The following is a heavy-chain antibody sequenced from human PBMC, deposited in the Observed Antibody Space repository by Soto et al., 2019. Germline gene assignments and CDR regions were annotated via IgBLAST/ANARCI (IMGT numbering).Heavy chain of an antibody. Sequence: QVQLQESGPGLVKPSETLSLTCTVSGGSVSSGSYYWSWIRQPPGKGLEWIGYIYYSGSTNYNPSLQSRVTISVDTSKNQFSLKLSSVTAADTAVYYCAREDIVVVPAAIKYYYGMDVWGQGTTVTVSS. J-gene: IGHJ6*02. CDR1: GGSVSSGSYY. CDR2: IYYSGST. CDR3: AREDIVVVPAAIKYYYGMDV. V-gene: IGHV4-61*01. D-gene: IGHD2-2*02.